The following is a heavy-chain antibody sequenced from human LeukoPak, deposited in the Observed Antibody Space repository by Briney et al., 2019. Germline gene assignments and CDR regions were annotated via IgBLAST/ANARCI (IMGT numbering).Heavy chain of an antibody. CDR1: GYTVTSYY. Sequence: ASVKVSCKASGYTVTSYYMHWVRQAPGQGLEWMGIVNPSSISASYAQKFQGRVTMTRDTSTSTVSMELSSLRSDDTAVYYCARDSGGYSYGYLFDYWGQGTLVTVSS. J-gene: IGHJ4*02. CDR2: VNPSSISA. V-gene: IGHV1-46*01. CDR3: ARDSGGYSYGYLFDY. D-gene: IGHD5-18*01.